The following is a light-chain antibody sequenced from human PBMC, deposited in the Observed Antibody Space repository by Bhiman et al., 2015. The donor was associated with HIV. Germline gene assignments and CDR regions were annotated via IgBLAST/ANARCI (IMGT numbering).Light chain of an antibody. CDR3: TSHAGTLL. CDR1: SSNIGAPHD. CDR2: LNY. J-gene: IGLJ2*01. V-gene: IGLV1-40*01. Sequence: QSVLTQPPSVSGAPGQRITVSCTGTSSNIGAPHDVHWYQQFPGRPPKLLIFLNYNRPSGVPDRFSGSKSGNTASLTVSGLQAEDEADYYCTSHAGTLLFGGGTKLTVL.